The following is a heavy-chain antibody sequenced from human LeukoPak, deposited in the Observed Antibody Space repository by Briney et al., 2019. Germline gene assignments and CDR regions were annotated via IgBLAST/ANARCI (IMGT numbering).Heavy chain of an antibody. CDR3: ARDSSDVVPVIVEPYYYYGMDV. V-gene: IGHV1-46*01. CDR2: INPSGGST. D-gene: IGHD1-26*01. Sequence: GASVKVSCKAPGYTFTSYYMHWVRQAPGQGLEWMGIINPSGGSTSYAQKFQGRVTMTRDTSTSTVYMELSSLRSEDTAVYYCARDSSDVVPVIVEPYYYYGMDVWGQGTTVTVSS. J-gene: IGHJ6*02. CDR1: GYTFTSYY.